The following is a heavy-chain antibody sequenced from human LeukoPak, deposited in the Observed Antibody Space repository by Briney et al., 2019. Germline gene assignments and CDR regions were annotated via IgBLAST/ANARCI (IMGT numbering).Heavy chain of an antibody. CDR1: GFTFNTYG. J-gene: IGHJ4*02. Sequence: GGSLRLSCEASGFTFNTYGLHWVRQAPGNGLEWVAVISSAGSNESYSDSLKGRFTISRDNSKSTLYLQMSSLRAEDTAVYYCAKDGWGKAVAGSWIDYWGQGTLVTVSS. CDR2: ISSAGSNE. D-gene: IGHD6-19*01. CDR3: AKDGWGKAVAGSWIDY. V-gene: IGHV3-30*18.